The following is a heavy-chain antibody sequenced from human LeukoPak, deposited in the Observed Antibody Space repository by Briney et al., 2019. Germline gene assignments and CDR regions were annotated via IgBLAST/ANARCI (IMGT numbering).Heavy chain of an antibody. D-gene: IGHD1-26*01. CDR1: GFTFSSYG. V-gene: IGHV3-30*18. Sequence: GGSLRLSCAASGFTFSSYGMHWVRQAPGKGLEWVAVISYDGSNKYYADSVKGRFTISRDNSKNTLYLQMNSLRAEDTAVYYCAKDRGGSPYYMDVWGKGTTVTVSS. J-gene: IGHJ6*03. CDR3: AKDRGGSPYYMDV. CDR2: ISYDGSNK.